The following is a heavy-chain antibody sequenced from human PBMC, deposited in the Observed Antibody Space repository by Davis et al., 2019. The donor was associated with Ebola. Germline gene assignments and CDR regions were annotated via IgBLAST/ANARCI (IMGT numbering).Heavy chain of an antibody. CDR3: AKPSSGWYGPFDY. D-gene: IGHD6-19*01. CDR1: GFTVSSNY. Sequence: PGGSLRLSCAASGFTVSSNYMSWVRQAPGKGLEWVSVIYSGGSTYYADSVKGRFTISRDNSKNTLYLQMNSLRAEDTAVYYCAKPSSGWYGPFDYWGQGTLVTVSS. V-gene: IGHV3-66*04. J-gene: IGHJ4*02. CDR2: IYSGGST.